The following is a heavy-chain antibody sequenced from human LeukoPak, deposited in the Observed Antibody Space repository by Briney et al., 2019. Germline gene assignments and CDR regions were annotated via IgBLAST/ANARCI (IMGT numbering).Heavy chain of an antibody. V-gene: IGHV4-59*01. Sequence: PSQTLSLTCTVSGGSISSNYSSWVRHPPGKGREWDGYIYYSGSTNYNPSLKRRVTISVDTSKTQFPLKLSSVTAADTAVYYCAREGARSGWYFDYWGQGTLVTVSS. CDR2: IYYSGST. D-gene: IGHD6-19*01. J-gene: IGHJ4*02. CDR1: GGSISSNY. CDR3: AREGARSGWYFDY.